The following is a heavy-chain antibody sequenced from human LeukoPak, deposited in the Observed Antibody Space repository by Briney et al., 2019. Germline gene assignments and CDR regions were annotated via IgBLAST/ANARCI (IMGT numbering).Heavy chain of an antibody. CDR2: IYPGDSDT. V-gene: IGHV5-51*01. Sequence: GESLQISCKGSGYSFTSYWIGWVRQMPGKGLEWMGIIYPGDSDTRYSPSFQGQVTISADKSISTAYLQWSSLKASDTAMYYCARHYYYDSSGYRYGMDVWGQGTTVTVSS. D-gene: IGHD3-22*01. CDR1: GYSFTSYW. CDR3: ARHYYYDSSGYRYGMDV. J-gene: IGHJ6*02.